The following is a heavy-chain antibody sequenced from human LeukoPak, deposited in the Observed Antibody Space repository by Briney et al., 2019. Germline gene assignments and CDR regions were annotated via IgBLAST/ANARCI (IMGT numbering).Heavy chain of an antibody. CDR3: ARDRGSTTARGVPSWFDP. CDR1: GDSVSNDVYY. V-gene: IGHV4-61*02. CDR2: VVPSGVT. Sequence: PSETLSLTCTVSGDSVSNDVYYWTWIRQPAGKGLEWIGRVVPSGVTRYNPSFEGRLTISVDTAKNQFSLKLTSMTAADTAVYYCARDRGSTTARGVPSWFDPCGQRTLVTVSS. D-gene: IGHD3-10*01. J-gene: IGHJ5*02.